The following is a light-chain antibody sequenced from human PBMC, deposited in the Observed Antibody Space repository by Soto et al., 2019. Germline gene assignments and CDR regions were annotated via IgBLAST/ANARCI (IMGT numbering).Light chain of an antibody. CDR1: QDIDNS. V-gene: IGKV1-33*01. J-gene: IGKJ5*01. Sequence: IQLTQSPSSLSAYVGETVTITCRASQDIDNSVNWSQHKPGKAPKLLVYAVSFLETGVPSRFSGRGSGTVFSLTINSLQYDDVATYYCKQHDGRSTMTCGQGTLLDSK. CDR2: AVS. CDR3: KQHDGRSTMT.